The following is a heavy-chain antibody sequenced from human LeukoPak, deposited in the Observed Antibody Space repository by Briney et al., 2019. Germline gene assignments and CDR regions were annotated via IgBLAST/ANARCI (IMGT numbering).Heavy chain of an antibody. CDR1: GGSISSSNW. CDR3: ASWYDAFDI. V-gene: IGHV4-4*02. Sequence: SGTLSLTCAVSGGSISSSNWWSWVRQPPGKGLEWIGEINHSGSTNYNPSLKSRVTISVDTSKNQFSLKLSSVTAADTAVYYCASWYDAFDIWGQGTMVTVSS. CDR2: INHSGST. J-gene: IGHJ3*02. D-gene: IGHD6-13*01.